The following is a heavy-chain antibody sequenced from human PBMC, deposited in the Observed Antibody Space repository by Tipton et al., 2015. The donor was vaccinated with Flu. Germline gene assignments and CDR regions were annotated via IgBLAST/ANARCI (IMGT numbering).Heavy chain of an antibody. CDR1: GGSISSYY. CDR2: IYSSGST. V-gene: IGHV4-4*07. D-gene: IGHD2-2*01. Sequence: TLSLTCTVSGGSISSYYWSWIRQPAGKGLEWIGRIYSSGSTNYNPSLKSRVTMSVDTSKNQFSLKLSSVTAADTAVYYCARGHIVVLPPLEGHYYYYNMDVWGKGTTVTVSS. CDR3: ARGHIVVLPPLEGHYYYYNMDV. J-gene: IGHJ6*03.